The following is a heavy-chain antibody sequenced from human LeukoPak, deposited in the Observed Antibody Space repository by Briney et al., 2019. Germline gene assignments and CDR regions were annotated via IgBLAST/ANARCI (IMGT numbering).Heavy chain of an antibody. Sequence: GGSLRLSCAASGFTFSSYAMSWVRQAPGKGLEWVSAISGSGGSTYYADSVKGRFTISRDNSKNTLYLQMNSLRAEDTAVYYCAEGMKYYDFWSGYSGFDYWGQGTLVTVSS. D-gene: IGHD3-3*01. J-gene: IGHJ4*02. CDR1: GFTFSSYA. V-gene: IGHV3-23*01. CDR2: ISGSGGST. CDR3: AEGMKYYDFWSGYSGFDY.